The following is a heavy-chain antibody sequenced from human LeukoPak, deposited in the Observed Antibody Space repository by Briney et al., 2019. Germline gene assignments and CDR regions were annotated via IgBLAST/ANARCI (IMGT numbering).Heavy chain of an antibody. V-gene: IGHV2-70*04. D-gene: IGHD6-19*01. CDR1: GLSLGTRGMR. CDR2: IDWDDDK. CDR3: ARTLIAVAEPFDY. Sequence: SGPTLLHXTPTLTLTCTFSGLSLGTRGMRVSWISQPPGKALEWLALIDWDDDKFYSTSLKTRLTISKDTSKNQVVLTMTNMDPVDTATYYCARTLIAVAEPFDYWGQGTLVTVSS. J-gene: IGHJ4*02.